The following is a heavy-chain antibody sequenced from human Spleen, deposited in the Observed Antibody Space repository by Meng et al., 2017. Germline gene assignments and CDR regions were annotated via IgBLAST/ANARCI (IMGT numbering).Heavy chain of an antibody. CDR2: IYVSGST. Sequence: SETLSLTCTVSGASISSNSYYWSWIRQPAGKGLEWIGRIYVSGSTNYNPSLKSRVTKSVDTAKNQFSLRLSSVTAADTAVYYCASIRGYSYGSPNDYWGQGTLVTVSS. CDR3: ASIRGYSYGSPNDY. D-gene: IGHD5-18*01. V-gene: IGHV4-61*02. CDR1: GASISSNSYY. J-gene: IGHJ4*02.